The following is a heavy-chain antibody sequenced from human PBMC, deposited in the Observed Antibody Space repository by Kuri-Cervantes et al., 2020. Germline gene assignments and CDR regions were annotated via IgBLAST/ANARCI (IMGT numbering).Heavy chain of an antibody. Sequence: KVSCKASGGTFSSYAISWVRQMPGKGLEWMGIIYPGDSDTRYSPSFQGQVTISADKSISTAYLQWSSLKASDTAMYYCARGHSFEAFDIWGQGTMVTVSS. V-gene: IGHV5-51*01. CDR1: GGTFSSYA. J-gene: IGHJ3*02. CDR3: ARGHSFEAFDI. CDR2: IYPGDSDT. D-gene: IGHD2-21*01.